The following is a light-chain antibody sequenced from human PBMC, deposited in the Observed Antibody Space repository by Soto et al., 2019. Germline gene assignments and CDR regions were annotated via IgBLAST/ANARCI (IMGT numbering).Light chain of an antibody. V-gene: IGLV2-18*02. CDR1: SSDVGSYNR. CDR2: DVI. CDR3: RSFTNSDTYV. J-gene: IGLJ1*01. Sequence: QSALTQPPSVYGSPGQSVVISCTGTSSDVGSYNRVSWYQQPPGTAPKLMIYDVISRPSGVPDRFSGSKSGNTASLTISGLQPEDEADYYCRSFTNSDTYVFGTGTKLTVL.